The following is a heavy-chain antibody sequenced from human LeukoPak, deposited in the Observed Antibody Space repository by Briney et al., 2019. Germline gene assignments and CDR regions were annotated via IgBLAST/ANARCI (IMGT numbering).Heavy chain of an antibody. CDR2: IYYSGST. CDR1: GGSISSYY. J-gene: IGHJ4*02. V-gene: IGHV4-59*01. CDR3: ARGAVAYYYFDN. Sequence: SETLSLTCTVSGGSISSYYWSWIRQPPGKGLEWVGYIYYSGSTNYNPSLKSRVTISVDTSKNQFSLKLSSVTAADTAVYYCARGAVAYYYFDNWGQGTLVTVSS. D-gene: IGHD6-19*01.